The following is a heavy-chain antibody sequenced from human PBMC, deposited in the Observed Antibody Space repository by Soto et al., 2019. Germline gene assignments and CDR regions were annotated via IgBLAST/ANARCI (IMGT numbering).Heavy chain of an antibody. Sequence: QVQLVESGGGLVKPGGSLRLSCAASGFTFSDSYMSWIRQAPGKGPEWISYISSSSGYTKYVDSVKGRFTISRDNAKNSLYLQMNSLRAEDTAVYYCARVFGVVIPLFDHWGQGTLVTVSS. D-gene: IGHD3-3*01. CDR3: ARVFGVVIPLFDH. CDR1: GFTFSDSY. CDR2: ISSSSGYT. J-gene: IGHJ4*02. V-gene: IGHV3-11*06.